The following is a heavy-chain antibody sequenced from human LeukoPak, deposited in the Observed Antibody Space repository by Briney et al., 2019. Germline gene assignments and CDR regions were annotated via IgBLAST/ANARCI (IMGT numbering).Heavy chain of an antibody. Sequence: ASVKVSCKAPGYTFTGYYMHWVRQAPGQGLEWMGRINPNSGGTNYAQKFQGRVTMTRDTSISTAYMELSRLRSDDTAVYYCAYYDFWSGPLGGMDVWGQGTTVTVSS. CDR2: INPNSGGT. CDR3: AYYDFWSGPLGGMDV. V-gene: IGHV1-2*06. D-gene: IGHD3-3*01. CDR1: GYTFTGYY. J-gene: IGHJ6*02.